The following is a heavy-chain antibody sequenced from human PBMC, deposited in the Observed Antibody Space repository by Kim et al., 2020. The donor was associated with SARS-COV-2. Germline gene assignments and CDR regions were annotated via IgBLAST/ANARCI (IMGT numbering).Heavy chain of an antibody. CDR2: IYSGGSST. D-gene: IGHD6-19*01. J-gene: IGHJ4*02. CDR3: AKPVGSSGWYPGSFDY. CDR1: GFTFSSYA. V-gene: IGHV3-23*03. Sequence: GGSLRLSCAASGFTFSSYAMSWVRQAPGKGLEWVSVIYSGGSSTYYADSVKGRFTISRDNPKNTLYLQMNSLRAEDTAVYYCAKPVGSSGWYPGSFDYWGQGTLVTVSS.